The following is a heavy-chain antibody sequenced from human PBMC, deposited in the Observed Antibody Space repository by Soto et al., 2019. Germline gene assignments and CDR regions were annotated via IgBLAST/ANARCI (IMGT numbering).Heavy chain of an antibody. V-gene: IGHV3-9*01. CDR2: ISWNGNSI. CDR3: ANLKYGVHFDY. J-gene: IGHJ4*02. Sequence: GGSVKLSCAVSGFTFDDYAMHWVRKATGKGLERLSSISWNGNSIGNADFVKGRFAISRANAKNSLDVQMKSLRAEDTALYYCANLKYGVHFDYWGQRTLVTVSS. CDR1: GFTFDDYA. D-gene: IGHD4-17*01.